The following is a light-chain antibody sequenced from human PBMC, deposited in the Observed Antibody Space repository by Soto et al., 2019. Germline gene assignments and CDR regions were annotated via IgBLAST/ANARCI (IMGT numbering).Light chain of an antibody. J-gene: IGKJ2*01. Sequence: EIMMTQSPATLSVSPGERATLSCWSSQSISNNLAWYQHKRGQPPRLLFYAASTRTTGVPARFSGSGSGTGFTLTISSLQSEDFAIYYCQQYNNWPFTFGQGTKLEIK. CDR1: QSISNN. V-gene: IGKV3-15*01. CDR3: QQYNNWPFT. CDR2: AAS.